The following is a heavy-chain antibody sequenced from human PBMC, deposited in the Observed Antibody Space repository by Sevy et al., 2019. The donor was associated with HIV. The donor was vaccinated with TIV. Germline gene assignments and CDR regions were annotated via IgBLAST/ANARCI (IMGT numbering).Heavy chain of an antibody. J-gene: IGHJ4*02. Sequence: GGSLRLSCAASGFIFSSYGMHWVRQAPGKGLEWVTIISYDGSSNYYADSVKGRFTTSRDNSENILYLQMNSLRTDDTAVYYCVKGGVTWELLDYWGQGTLVTVSS. V-gene: IGHV3-30*18. D-gene: IGHD1-26*01. CDR1: GFIFSSYG. CDR2: ISYDGSSN. CDR3: VKGGVTWELLDY.